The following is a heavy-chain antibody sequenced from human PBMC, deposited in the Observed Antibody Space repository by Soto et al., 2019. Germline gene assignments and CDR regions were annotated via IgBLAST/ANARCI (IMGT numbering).Heavy chain of an antibody. CDR2: ISGFNGQT. V-gene: IGHV1-18*01. CDR3: ARGILAAAGQTSFDY. Sequence: GASVKVSCKASGNTFASHGFSWVRQAPGQGLEWMGWISGFNGQTNYALKFQGRVTLTTDTSTSTAYMELSSLRSEDTAVYYCARGILAAAGQTSFDYWGQGTLVTVSS. D-gene: IGHD6-13*01. J-gene: IGHJ4*02. CDR1: GNTFASHG.